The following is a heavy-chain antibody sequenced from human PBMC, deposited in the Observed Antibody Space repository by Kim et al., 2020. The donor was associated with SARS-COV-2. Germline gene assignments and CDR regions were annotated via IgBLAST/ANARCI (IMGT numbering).Heavy chain of an antibody. J-gene: IGHJ3*02. V-gene: IGHV4-4*02. CDR2: IYHSGST. CDR1: GGSISSSNW. CDR3: ARVDILTGSDAFDI. D-gene: IGHD3-9*01. Sequence: SETLSLTCAVSGGSISSSNWWSWVRQPPGKGLEWIGEIYHSGSTNYNPSLKSRVTISVDKSKNQFSLKLSSVTAADTAVYYCARVDILTGSDAFDIWGQGTMVTVSS.